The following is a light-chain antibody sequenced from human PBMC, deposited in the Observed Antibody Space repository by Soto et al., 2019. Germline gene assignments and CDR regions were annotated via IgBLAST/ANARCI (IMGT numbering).Light chain of an antibody. V-gene: IGKV3-15*01. CDR1: QSVSSD. CDR2: GAS. J-gene: IGKJ1*01. Sequence: EILMTPSPATLSVSPVERATLSCRASQSVSSDLAWYQQKPGQAPRLLIYGASTRATDIPARFSGSGSGTEFTLTISSLQPDDFATYYCQHYNSYSEAFGQGTKVDIK. CDR3: QHYNSYSEA.